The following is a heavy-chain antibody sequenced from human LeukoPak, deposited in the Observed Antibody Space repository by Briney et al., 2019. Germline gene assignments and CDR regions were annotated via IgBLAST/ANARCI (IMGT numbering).Heavy chain of an antibody. CDR2: IYYSGST. Sequence: SETLSLTCTVSGGSISSYYWSWIRQPPGKGLEWIGYIYYSGSTNYNPSLKSRVTISVDTSKNQFSLKLSSVTAADTVVYYCARGYYYGSGSYYSWGQGTLVTVSS. CDR1: GGSISSYY. V-gene: IGHV4-59*01. J-gene: IGHJ4*02. D-gene: IGHD3-10*01. CDR3: ARGYYYGSGSYYS.